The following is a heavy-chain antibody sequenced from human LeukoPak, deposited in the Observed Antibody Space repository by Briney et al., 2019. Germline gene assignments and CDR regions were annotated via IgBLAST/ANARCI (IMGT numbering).Heavy chain of an antibody. CDR2: INTDGSST. D-gene: IGHD5-24*01. CDR3: AGRRDGYNYVGY. Sequence: PGGSLRLSCAASGFTFISYWMYWVRQAPGKGLVWVSRINTDGSSTSYADSVKGRFTISRDNAKNTLYLQMNSLRAEDTAVYYCAGRRDGYNYVGYWGQGTLVTVSS. V-gene: IGHV3-74*01. CDR1: GFTFISYW. J-gene: IGHJ4*02.